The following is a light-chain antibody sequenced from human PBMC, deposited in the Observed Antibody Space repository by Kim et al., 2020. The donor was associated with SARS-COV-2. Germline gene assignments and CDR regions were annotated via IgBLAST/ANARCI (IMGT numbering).Light chain of an antibody. CDR1: QSISTY. CDR2: DAY. CDR3: QQRGSWPRT. Sequence: EIVLTQSPATLSLSPGQRATLSCRASQSISTYLAWYQQKPGQAPRLLIYDAYNRATGIPARFSGSGSGTDFTLTISSLEPEDFAVYYCQQRGSWPRTLVPGTKVDIK. J-gene: IGKJ3*01. V-gene: IGKV3-11*01.